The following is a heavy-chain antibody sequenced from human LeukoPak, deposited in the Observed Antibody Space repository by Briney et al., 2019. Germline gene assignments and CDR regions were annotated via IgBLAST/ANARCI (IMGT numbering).Heavy chain of an antibody. V-gene: IGHV4-34*01. CDR1: GGSFSGYY. CDR3: ARNKWKRDGMDV. CDR2: INHSGST. D-gene: IGHD1-1*01. J-gene: IGHJ6*04. Sequence: QPSETLSLTCAVYGGSFSGYYWSWIRQPPGKGLEWIGEINHSGSTNYNPSLKSRVTISVDTSKNQFSLKLSSVTAADTAVYYCARNKWKRDGMDVWGKGTTVTVSS.